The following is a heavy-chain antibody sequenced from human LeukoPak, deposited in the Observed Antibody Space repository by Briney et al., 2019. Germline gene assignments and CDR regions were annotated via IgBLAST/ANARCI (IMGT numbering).Heavy chain of an antibody. CDR1: GYTFANYG. Sequence: GASVKVSCKASGYTFANYGINWVRQAPGQGLEWMGWISLGSGNTGYAQRVQGRVTLTTDTSTSTAYMELRSLRSDDTAVYFCARVTYLRPYQLDYWGQGTLVSISS. J-gene: IGHJ4*02. CDR3: ARVTYLRPYQLDY. CDR2: ISLGSGNT. D-gene: IGHD2-2*01. V-gene: IGHV1-18*01.